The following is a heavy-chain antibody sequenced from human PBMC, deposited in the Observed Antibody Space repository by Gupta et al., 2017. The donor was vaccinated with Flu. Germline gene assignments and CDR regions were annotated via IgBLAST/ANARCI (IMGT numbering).Heavy chain of an antibody. CDR1: GDSISSNNW. V-gene: IGHV4-4*02. CDR2: IFHTGNT. D-gene: IGHD6-19*01. Sequence: VQLQESGPGLVKPSGTLSLTCAVAGDSISSNNWWSWDRQAPGKGLEWIGEIFHTGNTKSNASLKSRVNLSVDKSENQFSLRLNSVTAADTAVYYCVMYGSGRTRDYWGQGTLVTVSS. CDR3: VMYGSGRTRDY. J-gene: IGHJ4*02.